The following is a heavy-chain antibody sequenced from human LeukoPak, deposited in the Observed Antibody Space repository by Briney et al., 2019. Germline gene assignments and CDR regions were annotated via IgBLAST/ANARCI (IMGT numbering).Heavy chain of an antibody. D-gene: IGHD1-26*01. CDR3: ARADLEWELRPIYAFDI. V-gene: IGHV1-18*01. CDR1: GYTFTSYG. CDR2: ISAYNGNT. Sequence: ASVKVSCKASGYTFTSYGISWVRQAPGQGLEWMGWISAYNGNTNYAQKPQGRVTMTTDTSTSTAYMELRSLRSDDTAVYYCARADLEWELRPIYAFDIWGQGTMVTVSS. J-gene: IGHJ3*02.